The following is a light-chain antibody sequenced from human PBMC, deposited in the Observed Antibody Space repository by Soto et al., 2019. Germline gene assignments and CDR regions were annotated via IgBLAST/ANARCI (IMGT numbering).Light chain of an antibody. V-gene: IGKV3-20*01. CDR1: QSVSSSY. CDR3: QQYSSSPYT. Sequence: EIVLTQSPGTLSLSPGERAILSCRASQSVSSSYLAWYQQKPGQAPRLLIYGVSSRATSIPDRFSGSGSGTDFTLTISRLEPEDFAVYYCQQYSSSPYTFGQGTKLEIK. J-gene: IGKJ2*01. CDR2: GVS.